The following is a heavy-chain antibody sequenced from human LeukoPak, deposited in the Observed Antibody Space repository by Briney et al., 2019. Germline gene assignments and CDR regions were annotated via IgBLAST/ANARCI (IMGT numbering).Heavy chain of an antibody. Sequence: RTGGSLRLSCAAPGFSFSSFAMSWVRQAPGKGLEWVSAISTGGGRTWYADSIEGRFTISRDNPKNSLYLQMNSLRAEDTAVYYCARGGLAAAGNGWWFFDYWGQGTLVTVSS. CDR2: ISTGGGRT. J-gene: IGHJ4*02. V-gene: IGHV3-23*01. CDR3: ARGGLAAAGNGWWFFDY. CDR1: GFSFSSFA. D-gene: IGHD6-13*01.